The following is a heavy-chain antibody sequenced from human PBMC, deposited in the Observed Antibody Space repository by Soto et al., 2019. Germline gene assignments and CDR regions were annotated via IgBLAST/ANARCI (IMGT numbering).Heavy chain of an antibody. Sequence: QVQLVESGGGVVQPGRSLRLSCAASGFTFSRVGMNWVRQAPGKGLEWVAGIGYDGSSKYYADSVKGRLTIFRDNSKNTLYAQMNSLRVEDTAVYYCARDRVSSSGYGDAFDIWGQGTMVTVSS. J-gene: IGHJ3*02. CDR1: GFTFSRVG. D-gene: IGHD5-12*01. CDR2: IGYDGSSK. V-gene: IGHV3-33*01. CDR3: ARDRVSSSGYGDAFDI.